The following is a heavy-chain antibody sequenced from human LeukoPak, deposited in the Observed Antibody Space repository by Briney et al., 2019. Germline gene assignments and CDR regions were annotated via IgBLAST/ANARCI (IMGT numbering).Heavy chain of an antibody. CDR2: IYYSGST. CDR3: ARLVYDFWSGYYPDYYYYGMDV. V-gene: IGHV4-59*01. J-gene: IGHJ6*02. CDR1: GVSISSYY. Sequence: SETLSLTCTVSGVSISSYYWSWIRQPPGKGLEWIGYIYYSGSTNYNPSLKSRVTISVDTSKNQFSLKLSSVTAADTAVYYCARLVYDFWSGYYPDYYYYGMDVWGQGTTVTVSS. D-gene: IGHD3-3*01.